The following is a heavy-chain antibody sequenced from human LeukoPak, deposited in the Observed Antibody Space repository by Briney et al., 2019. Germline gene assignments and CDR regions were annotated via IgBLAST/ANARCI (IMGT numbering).Heavy chain of an antibody. CDR1: GFTFSSYS. V-gene: IGHV3-48*04. J-gene: IGHJ4*02. Sequence: GGSLRLSCAASGFTFSSYSMNWVRQAPGKGLEWVSYISSSSSTIYYADSVKGRFTISRDNAKNSLYLQMNSLRAEDTAVYYCAREPNYYDSSGYQPWGQGTLVTVSS. CDR3: AREPNYYDSSGYQP. CDR2: ISSSSSTI. D-gene: IGHD3-22*01.